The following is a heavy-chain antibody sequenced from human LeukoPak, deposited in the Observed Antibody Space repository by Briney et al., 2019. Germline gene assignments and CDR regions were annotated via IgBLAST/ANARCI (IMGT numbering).Heavy chain of an antibody. Sequence: PSETLSLTCAVSGGSISSSNWWSWVRQPPGKGLEWIGEIYHSGSTNYNPSLKSRVTISVDKSKNQFSLKLSSVTAADTAVYYCAGDHRVVPAALTGPNYYYYYMDVWGKGTTVTVSS. CDR3: AGDHRVVPAALTGPNYYYYYMDV. J-gene: IGHJ6*03. D-gene: IGHD2-2*01. V-gene: IGHV4-4*02. CDR2: IYHSGST. CDR1: GGSISSSNW.